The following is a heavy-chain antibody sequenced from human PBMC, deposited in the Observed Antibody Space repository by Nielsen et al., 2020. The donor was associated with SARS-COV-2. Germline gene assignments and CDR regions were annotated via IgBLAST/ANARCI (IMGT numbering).Heavy chain of an antibody. Sequence: GESLKISCAASGFTFSSYAMSWVRQAPGKGLEWVSAISGSGGSTYYADSVKGRFTISRDNSKNTLYLQMNSLRAEDTAVYYCAKERTNYYESTYDYWGQGTLVTVSS. CDR3: AKERTNYYESTYDY. D-gene: IGHD3-22*01. V-gene: IGHV3-23*01. CDR2: ISGSGGST. CDR1: GFTFSSYA. J-gene: IGHJ4*02.